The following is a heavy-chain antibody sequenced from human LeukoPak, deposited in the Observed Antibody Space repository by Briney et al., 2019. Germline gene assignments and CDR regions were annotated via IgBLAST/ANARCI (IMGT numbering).Heavy chain of an antibody. V-gene: IGHV4-4*07. J-gene: IGHJ3*02. Sequence: SEALSLTCTVSGGSISSYYWSWIRQPAGKGLEWIGRIYTSGSTNYNPSLKSRVTMSVGTSKNQFSLKLSSVTAADTAVYYCARDLAATTVITDAFDIWGQGTMVTVSS. D-gene: IGHD4-23*01. CDR3: ARDLAATTVITDAFDI. CDR2: IYTSGST. CDR1: GGSISSYY.